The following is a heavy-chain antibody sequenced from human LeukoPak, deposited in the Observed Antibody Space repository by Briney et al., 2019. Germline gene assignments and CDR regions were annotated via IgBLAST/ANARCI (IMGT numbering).Heavy chain of an antibody. J-gene: IGHJ4*02. CDR3: AKVPNYYGQFDY. CDR2: ISGSGGST. Sequence: GGSLRLSCAASGFTFSSYAMSWVRQAPGKGLEWVSAISGSGGSTYYADSVKGRFTTSRDNSKNTLYLQMNSLRAEDTAVYYCAKVPNYYGQFDYWGQGTLVTVSS. D-gene: IGHD3-10*01. V-gene: IGHV3-23*01. CDR1: GFTFSSYA.